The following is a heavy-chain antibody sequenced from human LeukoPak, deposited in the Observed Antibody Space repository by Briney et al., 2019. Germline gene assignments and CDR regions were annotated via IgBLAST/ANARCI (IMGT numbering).Heavy chain of an antibody. V-gene: IGHV4-59*01. CDR3: ARGDPYYDFWSGYPGSPYGMDV. J-gene: IGHJ6*02. CDR2: IYYSGST. Sequence: PSETLSLTCTVSGGSISSYYWSWIRQPPGKGLEWIGYIYYSGSTNYNPSLKSRVTISVDTSKNQFSLKLSSVTAADTAVYYCARGDPYYDFWSGYPGSPYGMDVWGQGTTVTVSS. CDR1: GGSISSYY. D-gene: IGHD3-3*01.